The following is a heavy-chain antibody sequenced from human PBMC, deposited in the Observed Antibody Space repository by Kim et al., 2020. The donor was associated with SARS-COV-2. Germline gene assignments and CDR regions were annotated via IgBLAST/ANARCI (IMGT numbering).Heavy chain of an antibody. V-gene: IGHV4-59*01. J-gene: IGHJ6*02. CDR3: ARVAYSSSWYDYYYGMDV. CDR2: IYYSGST. D-gene: IGHD6-13*01. Sequence: SETLSLTCTVSGGSISSYYWSWIRQPPGKGLEWIGYIYYSGSTNYNPSLKSRVTISVDTSKNQFSLKLSSVTAADTAVYYCARVAYSSSWYDYYYGMDVWGQGTTVTVSS. CDR1: GGSISSYY.